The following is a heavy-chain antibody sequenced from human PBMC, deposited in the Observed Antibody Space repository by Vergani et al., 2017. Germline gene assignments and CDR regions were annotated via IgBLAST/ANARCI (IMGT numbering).Heavy chain of an antibody. Sequence: QVQLQESGPGLVKPSQTLSLTCTVSGGSISSGGYYWSWIRQHPGKGLEWIGYIYYSGSTYYNPSLKSRVTISVDTSKNQFSLKLSSVTAADTAVYYCARENSGYDYNWFDPWGQGTLVTVSS. CDR3: ARENSGYDYNWFDP. CDR2: IYYSGST. J-gene: IGHJ5*02. V-gene: IGHV4-31*03. CDR1: GGSISSGGYY. D-gene: IGHD5-12*01.